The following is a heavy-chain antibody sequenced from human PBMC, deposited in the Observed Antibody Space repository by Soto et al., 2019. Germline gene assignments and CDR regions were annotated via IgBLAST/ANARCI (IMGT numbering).Heavy chain of an antibody. D-gene: IGHD5-12*01. V-gene: IGHV3-74*01. CDR3: ARDRATYGYAHFDY. CDR2: ISNDGKNT. CDR1: GFTFSTYW. Sequence: EVQLVESGGGLVQPGGSLRLSCAASGFTFSTYWMHWVRQAPGKGLVWVSRISNDGKNTTYADSVKGRFTLSRDNAKNTLYLQMNSLRAEDTAEYYCARDRATYGYAHFDYWGQGTLVTVSS. J-gene: IGHJ4*02.